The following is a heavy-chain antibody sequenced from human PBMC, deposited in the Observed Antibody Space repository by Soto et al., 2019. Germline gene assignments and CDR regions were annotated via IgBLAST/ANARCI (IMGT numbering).Heavy chain of an antibody. D-gene: IGHD2-8*02. V-gene: IGHV4-61*08. J-gene: IGHJ4*02. Sequence: PSETLSLTCTVSGGSVSSGGYYWNWIRQPPGKGLEWIGYIYYSGDINYNPSLKSRVTISVDTSKNQFSLKLTSVTAADTAVYYCARDKITGLFDYWGQGTLVTVSS. CDR1: GGSVSSGGYY. CDR2: IYYSGDI. CDR3: ARDKITGLFDY.